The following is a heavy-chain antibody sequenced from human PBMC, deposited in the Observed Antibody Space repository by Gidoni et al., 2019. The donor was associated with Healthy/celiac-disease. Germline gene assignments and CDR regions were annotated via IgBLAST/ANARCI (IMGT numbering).Heavy chain of an antibody. D-gene: IGHD3-10*01. CDR3: ARVSAATSYYYGSGSSPGAFDI. J-gene: IGHJ3*02. V-gene: IGHV4-34*01. Sequence: QVQLQQWGAGLLKPSETLSLTCAVYGGSFSGYYWSWIRQPPGKGLEWIGEINHSGSTNYNPSLKSRVTISVDTSKNQFSLKLSSVTAADTAVYYCARVSAATSYYYGSGSSPGAFDIWGQGTMVTVSS. CDR2: INHSGST. CDR1: GGSFSGYY.